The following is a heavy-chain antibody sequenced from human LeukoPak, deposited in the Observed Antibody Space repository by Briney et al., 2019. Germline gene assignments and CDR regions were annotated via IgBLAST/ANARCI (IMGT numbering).Heavy chain of an antibody. J-gene: IGHJ4*02. CDR2: ISSSSSTI. D-gene: IGHD6-13*01. Sequence: GGSLRLSCAASGFTFSSYSMNWVRQAPGKGLEWVSYISSSSSTIYYADSVKGRFTISRDNAKNSLYLQMNSLRAEDTAVYYCARGDYSSRYYFDYWGQGTLVTVSS. CDR3: ARGDYSSRYYFDY. V-gene: IGHV3-48*04. CDR1: GFTFSSYS.